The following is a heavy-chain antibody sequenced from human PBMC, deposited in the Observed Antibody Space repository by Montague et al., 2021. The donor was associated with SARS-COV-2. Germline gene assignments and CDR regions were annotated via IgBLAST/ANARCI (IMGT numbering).Heavy chain of an antibody. V-gene: IGHV3-74*01. D-gene: IGHD3-10*01. Sequence: SLRLSCATSGFTFTNYSINWVRQAPGKGLEWVSPISSGGSNTYYXXSLKGRFTISRDTATNTLYLQMNSLRAEDTAVYYCARASFSEATVVRGCDHWGQGTLVTVSS. J-gene: IGHJ4*02. CDR1: GFTFTNYS. CDR2: ISSGGSNT. CDR3: ARASFSEATVVRGCDH.